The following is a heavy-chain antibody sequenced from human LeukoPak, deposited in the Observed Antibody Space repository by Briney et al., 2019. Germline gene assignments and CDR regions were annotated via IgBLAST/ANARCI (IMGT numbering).Heavy chain of an antibody. D-gene: IGHD6-13*01. J-gene: IGHJ3*02. CDR2: ISAYNGNT. Sequence: GASVKVSCKASGYAFTGYYLRWVQQAPGQGLEWMGWISAYNGNTNYAQKLQGRVTMTTDTSTSTAYMELRSLRSDDTAVYYCARAKTGYSSSWHHSRGHDAFDIWGQGTMVTVSS. CDR3: ARAKTGYSSSWHHSRGHDAFDI. V-gene: IGHV1-18*04. CDR1: GYAFTGYY.